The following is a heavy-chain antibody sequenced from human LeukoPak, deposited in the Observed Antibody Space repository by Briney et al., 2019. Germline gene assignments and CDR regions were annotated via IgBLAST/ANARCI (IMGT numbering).Heavy chain of an antibody. CDR1: RFTFSDYY. Sequence: PGGSLRLSCAASRFTFSDYYMSWIRQAPGKGLEWVSYISSSGNSISYADSVKGRFTISRDNAKNSLYLQMNSLRAEDTAVYYCTRDQVSVAGTGIDYWGQGTLVTVSS. CDR2: ISSSGNSI. J-gene: IGHJ4*02. V-gene: IGHV3-11*04. D-gene: IGHD6-19*01. CDR3: TRDQVSVAGTGIDY.